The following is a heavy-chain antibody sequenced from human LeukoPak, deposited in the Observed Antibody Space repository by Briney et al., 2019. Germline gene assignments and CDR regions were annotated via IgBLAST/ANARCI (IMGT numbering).Heavy chain of an antibody. J-gene: IGHJ4*02. CDR1: GYTFTGYY. V-gene: IGHV1-2*02. Sequence: ASVKVSCKASGYTFTGYYMHWVRQAPGQGLEWMGWINPNSGGTNYAQKFQGRVTMTRDTSISTAYMELSRLRSDDTAVYYCARDLCWDCSGDYYFAYWGQGTLVTVSS. CDR2: INPNSGGT. CDR3: ARDLCWDCSGDYYFAY. D-gene: IGHD2-21*01.